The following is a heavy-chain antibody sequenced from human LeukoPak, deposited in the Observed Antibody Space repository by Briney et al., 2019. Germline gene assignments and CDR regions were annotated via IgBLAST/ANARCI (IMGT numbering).Heavy chain of an antibody. CDR2: IKPDGSAQ. D-gene: IGHD6-13*01. CDR3: ARANNSSWHN. Sequence: GGSLRLSCATSGFIFSDNWMSWVRDAPGRGLEWVANIKPDGSAQYYTASVKGRFTVSRVNAKNSLYPQMNSLRVEDTALYYCARANNSSWHNWGQGTLVTVSS. CDR1: GFIFSDNW. J-gene: IGHJ4*02. V-gene: IGHV3-7*01.